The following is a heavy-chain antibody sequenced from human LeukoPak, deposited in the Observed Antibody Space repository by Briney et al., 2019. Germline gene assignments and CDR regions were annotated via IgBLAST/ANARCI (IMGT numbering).Heavy chain of an antibody. CDR1: GFTFDDYA. J-gene: IGHJ4*02. V-gene: IGHV3-9*01. Sequence: GGSLRLSCAASGFTFDDYAMHWVRQAPGKGLEWVSGISWNSGSIGYADSVKGRFTISRDNAKNSLYLQMNSLRAEDTALYYCAKDMDGSSWSGFDYWGQGTLVTVSS. CDR2: ISWNSGSI. CDR3: AKDMDGSSWSGFDY. D-gene: IGHD6-13*01.